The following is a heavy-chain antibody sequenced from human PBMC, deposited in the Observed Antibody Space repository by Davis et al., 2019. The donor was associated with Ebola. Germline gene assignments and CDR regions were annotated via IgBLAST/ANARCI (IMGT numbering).Heavy chain of an antibody. CDR3: ASFGIVYSNYEWNYYYGMDV. CDR1: GGSFSGYY. J-gene: IGHJ6*02. V-gene: IGHV4-34*01. D-gene: IGHD4-11*01. CDR2: IYHSGST. Sequence: MPGGSLRLSCAVYGGSFSGYYWSWIRQPPGKGLEWIGEIYHSGSTNYNPSLKSRVTISVDKSKNQFSLKLSSVTAADTAVYYCASFGIVYSNYEWNYYYGMDVWGQGTTVTVSS.